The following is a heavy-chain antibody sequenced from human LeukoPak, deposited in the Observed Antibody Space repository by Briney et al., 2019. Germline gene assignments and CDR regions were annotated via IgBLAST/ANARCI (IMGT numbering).Heavy chain of an antibody. Sequence: GGSLRLSCAASECILSSEDTGGVRQPPGKGLEWVSALRSSDGSTFYADSVKGRSTTSRDNSKKTLYREMNSLRAEDTAVYYCAKVPWWALPSWGQGTLVTVSP. CDR2: LRSSDGST. CDR3: AKVPWWALPS. CDR1: ECILSSED. J-gene: IGHJ5*02. V-gene: IGHV3-23*01. D-gene: IGHD2-15*01.